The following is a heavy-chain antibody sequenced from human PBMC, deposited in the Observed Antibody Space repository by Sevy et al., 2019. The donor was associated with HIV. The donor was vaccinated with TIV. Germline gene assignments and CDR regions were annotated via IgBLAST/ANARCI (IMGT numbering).Heavy chain of an antibody. CDR2: VSISGPNT. V-gene: IGHV3-23*01. D-gene: IGHD6-19*01. CDR1: GFTFSNYA. CDR3: AKEWTQLSDWYGELDY. J-gene: IGHJ4*02. Sequence: GGSLRLSCAASGFTFSNYAMSWVRQAPGKGLVWVSSVSISGPNTYYADSVKGRFTISRDNSKNTMYLQMNSLRAEDTAVYYCAKEWTQLSDWYGELDYWGQGSLVTVSS.